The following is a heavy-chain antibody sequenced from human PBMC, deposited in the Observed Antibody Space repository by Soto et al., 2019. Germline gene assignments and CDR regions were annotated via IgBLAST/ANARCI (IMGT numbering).Heavy chain of an antibody. V-gene: IGHV4-59*01. CDR3: ARYSGTYYVY. J-gene: IGHJ4*02. D-gene: IGHD1-26*01. CDR1: VGSISSYY. Sequence: QVQLQESGPGRVKPSETLSLTCTVSVGSISSYYWTWIRQPPGTGLEWIGFISYSGSTSYNPSLKSRVTISVDTSKNQFSLRLSSVTAADTAVYFCARYSGTYYVYWGQGTLVTVSS. CDR2: ISYSGST.